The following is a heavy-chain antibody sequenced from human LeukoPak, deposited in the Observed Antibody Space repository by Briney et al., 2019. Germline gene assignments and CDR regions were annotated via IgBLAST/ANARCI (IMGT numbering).Heavy chain of an antibody. CDR3: ARTLITMIVGTAEYFQH. D-gene: IGHD3-22*01. V-gene: IGHV1-69*13. CDR2: IIPIFGTA. Sequence: ASVKVSCKAPGGTFSSYAISWVRQAPGQGLEWMGGIIPIFGTANYAQKFQGRVTITADESTSTAYMELSSLRSEDTAVYYCARTLITMIVGTAEYFQHWGQGTLVTVSS. J-gene: IGHJ1*01. CDR1: GGTFSSYA.